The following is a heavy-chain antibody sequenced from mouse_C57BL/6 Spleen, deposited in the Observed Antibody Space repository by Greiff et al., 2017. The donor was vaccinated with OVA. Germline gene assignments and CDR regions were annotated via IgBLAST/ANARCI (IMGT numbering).Heavy chain of an antibody. CDR1: GFTFSDYG. CDR3: ARSYYGKDYWYFDV. D-gene: IGHD2-1*01. J-gene: IGHJ1*03. CDR2: ISSGSSTI. Sequence: EVNVVESGGGLVKPGGSLKLSCAASGFTFSDYGMHWVRQAPEKGLEWVAYISSGSSTIYYADTVKGRFTISRDNAKNTLFLQMTSLRSEDTAMYYCARSYYGKDYWYFDVWGTGTTVTVSS. V-gene: IGHV5-17*01.